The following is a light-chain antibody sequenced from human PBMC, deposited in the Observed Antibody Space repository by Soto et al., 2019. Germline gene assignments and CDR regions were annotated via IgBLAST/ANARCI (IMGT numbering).Light chain of an antibody. CDR3: QQSHMTPPDT. CDR1: RSISTH. V-gene: IGKV1-39*01. Sequence: DIQMTQFPSTLSASVGETVTITCRASRSISTHLNWYQQKPGKAPTLLIHAASSLHSGVPSRFSGSGSGADFTLTIGNLQPEDFATYYCQQSHMTPPDTFGQGTKVEIK. J-gene: IGKJ2*01. CDR2: AAS.